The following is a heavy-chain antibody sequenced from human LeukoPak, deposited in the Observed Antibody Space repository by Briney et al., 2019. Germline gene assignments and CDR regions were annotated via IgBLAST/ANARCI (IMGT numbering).Heavy chain of an antibody. Sequence: GGSLRLSCTASGFTFSSYGMSWVRQAPGKGLEWVSAISGSGGSTYYADSVKGRFTVSRDNSKNTLYLQMNSLRAEDTAVYYCVRGAYSSSWLNFDYWGQGTLVTVSS. CDR3: VRGAYSSSWLNFDY. CDR1: GFTFSSYG. CDR2: ISGSGGST. D-gene: IGHD6-13*01. J-gene: IGHJ4*02. V-gene: IGHV3-23*01.